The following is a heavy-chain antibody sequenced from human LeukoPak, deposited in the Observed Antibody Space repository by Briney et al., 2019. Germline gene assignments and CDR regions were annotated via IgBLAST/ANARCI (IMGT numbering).Heavy chain of an antibody. Sequence: SETLSLTCAVYGGSFSGYYWSWIRQPPGKGLEWIGEINHSGSTNYNPSLKSRVTISVDTSKNQFSLKLSSVTAADTAVYYCARGSPSRYCSGGSCYSYAFDIRGQGTMVTVSS. V-gene: IGHV4-34*01. CDR3: ARGSPSRYCSGGSCYSYAFDI. D-gene: IGHD2-15*01. J-gene: IGHJ3*02. CDR1: GGSFSGYY. CDR2: INHSGST.